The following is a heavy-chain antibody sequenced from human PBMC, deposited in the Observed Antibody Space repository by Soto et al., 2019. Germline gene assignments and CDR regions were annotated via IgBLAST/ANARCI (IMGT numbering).Heavy chain of an antibody. D-gene: IGHD3-22*01. J-gene: IGHJ4*02. Sequence: GGSLRLSCAASGFTFVSYAMSWVRLAPGKGLEWVSVAGPSGSSTFYADSVRGRFTISRDNVENTLYLQMNSLRVADTALYFCARTYYYDSTGYYRTFDYWGQGTLVTSPQ. CDR1: GFTFVSYA. CDR2: AGPSGSST. CDR3: ARTYYYDSTGYYRTFDY. V-gene: IGHV3-23*01.